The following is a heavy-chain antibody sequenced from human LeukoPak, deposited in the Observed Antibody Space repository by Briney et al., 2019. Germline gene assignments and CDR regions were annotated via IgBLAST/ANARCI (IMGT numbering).Heavy chain of an antibody. V-gene: IGHV4-4*07. CDR1: GGSISSYY. D-gene: IGHD6-13*01. CDR3: ARIAAAGSADY. Sequence: SETLSLTCTVSGGSISSYYWSWIRQPAGKGLEWIGRIYTSGSTNYNPSLKSRVTMSVDTSKNQFSLKLSSVTATDTAEYYCARIAAAGSADYWGQGTLVTVSS. J-gene: IGHJ4*02. CDR2: IYTSGST.